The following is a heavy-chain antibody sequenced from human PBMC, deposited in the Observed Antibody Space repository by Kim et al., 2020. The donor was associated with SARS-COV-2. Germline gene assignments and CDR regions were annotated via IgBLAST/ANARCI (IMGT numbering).Heavy chain of an antibody. D-gene: IGHD2-2*01. Sequence: SETLSLTCAVYGGSFSGYYWSWIRQPPGKGLEWIGEINHSGSTNYNPSLKSRVTISVDTSKNQFSLKLSSVTAADTAVYYCARDSREYRDDCSSTSCYPPGGRGIDYWGQGTLVTVSS. J-gene: IGHJ4*02. CDR1: GGSFSGYY. CDR3: ARDSREYRDDCSSTSCYPPGGRGIDY. CDR2: INHSGST. V-gene: IGHV4-34*01.